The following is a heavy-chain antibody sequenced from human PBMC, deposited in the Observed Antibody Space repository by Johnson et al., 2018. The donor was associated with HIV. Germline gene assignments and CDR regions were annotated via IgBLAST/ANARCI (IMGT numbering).Heavy chain of an antibody. CDR1: GFTFDDYV. CDR2: INSDGSST. J-gene: IGHJ3*02. CDR3: AKGWTTVTTRLDAFDI. V-gene: IGHV3-9*01. D-gene: IGHD4-11*01. Sequence: VQLVESGGGLVQPGRSLRLSCAASGFTFDDYVMHWARQAPGKGLVWVSRINSDGSSTSYADSVKGRFTISRDNAKNSLYLQMNSLRAEDTALYYCAKGWTTVTTRLDAFDIWGQGTMVTVSS.